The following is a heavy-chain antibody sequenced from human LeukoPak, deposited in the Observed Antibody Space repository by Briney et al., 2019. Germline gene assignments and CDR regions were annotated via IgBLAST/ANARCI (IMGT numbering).Heavy chain of an antibody. CDR2: ISYDGSNK. CDR1: GFTFSSYG. J-gene: IGHJ4*02. D-gene: IGHD3-16*02. V-gene: IGHV3-30*18. CDR3: AKDTSYDYVWGSYRYTGNFDY. Sequence: GRSLRLSCAASGFTFSSYGMHWVRQAPGKGLEWVAVISYDGSNKYYADSVKGRFTISRDNSKNTLYLQMNSLRAEDTAVYYCAKDTSYDYVWGSYRYTGNFDYWGQGTLVTVSS.